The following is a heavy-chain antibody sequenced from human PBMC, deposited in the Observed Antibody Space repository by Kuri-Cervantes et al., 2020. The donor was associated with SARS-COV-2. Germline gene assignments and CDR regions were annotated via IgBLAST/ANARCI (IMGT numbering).Heavy chain of an antibody. J-gene: IGHJ6*02. CDR3: ASMVRGNYGMDV. D-gene: IGHD3-10*01. CDR1: GFTFSSYA. Sequence: GGSLRLSCAASGFTFSSYAMSWVRQAPGKGLKWVSVIYSGGSSTYYADSVKGRFTISRDNSKNTLYLQMNSLRAEDTAVYYCASMVRGNYGMDVWGQGTTVTVSS. CDR2: IYSGGSST. V-gene: IGHV3-23*03.